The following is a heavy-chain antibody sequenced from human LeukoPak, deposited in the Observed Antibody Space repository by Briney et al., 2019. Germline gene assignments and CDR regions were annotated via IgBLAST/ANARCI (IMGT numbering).Heavy chain of an antibody. CDR1: GYTFTSYG. Sequence: ASVKVFCKASGYTFTSYGISWVRQAPGQGLEWMGWISAYNGNTNYAQKLQGRVTMTTDTSTSTAYMELRSLRSDDTAVYYCARESPHDYGDYILGYWGQGTLVTVSS. J-gene: IGHJ4*02. V-gene: IGHV1-18*01. CDR2: ISAYNGNT. CDR3: ARESPHDYGDYILGY. D-gene: IGHD4-17*01.